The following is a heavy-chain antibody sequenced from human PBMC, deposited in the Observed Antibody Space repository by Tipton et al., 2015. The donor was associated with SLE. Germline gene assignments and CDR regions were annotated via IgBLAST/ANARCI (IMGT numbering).Heavy chain of an antibody. D-gene: IGHD5-18*01. CDR3: AELEGLSYGYSFDY. CDR1: GGSISSGSYY. J-gene: IGHJ4*02. Sequence: TLSLTCTVSGGSISSGSYYWSWIRQPAGKGLEWIGRIYTSGSTNYNPSLKSRVTISVDTSKNQFSLKLSSVTAADTAVYYCAELEGLSYGYSFDYWGQGILVTVSS. CDR2: IYTSGST. V-gene: IGHV4-61*02.